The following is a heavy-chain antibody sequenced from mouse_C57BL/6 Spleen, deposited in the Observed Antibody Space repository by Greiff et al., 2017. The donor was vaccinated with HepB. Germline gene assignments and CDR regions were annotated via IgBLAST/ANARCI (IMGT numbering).Heavy chain of an antibody. CDR3: VRDGYYYWDY. V-gene: IGHV10-1*01. CDR2: IRSNRTNYAA. CDR1: GFSFNTYA. Sequence: GGGLVQTKGSLKLSCAVSGFSFNTYAMNWVRQAPGKGLEWVARIRSNRTNYAAYYADSVIDRFTISRDDSESMLYLQMNNLKTEDTAMYYCVRDGYYYWDYGGQGTTLTVAS. D-gene: IGHD2-3*01. J-gene: IGHJ2*01.